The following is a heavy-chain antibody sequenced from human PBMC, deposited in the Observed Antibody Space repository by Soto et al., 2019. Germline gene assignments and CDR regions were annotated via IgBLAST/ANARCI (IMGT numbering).Heavy chain of an antibody. CDR2: ISYHGSNK. J-gene: IGHJ4*02. CDR3: AKDRQLGSSLYYFDY. CDR1: GFTFSSYG. D-gene: IGHD5-18*01. V-gene: IGHV3-30*18. Sequence: GGSLRLSCAASGFTFSSYGMHWVRQAPGKGLEWVAVISYHGSNKDYADSVKGRFTISRDNSKSTLYLQMNSLRGEDTAVYYCAKDRQLGSSLYYFDYWGQGTLVTVSS.